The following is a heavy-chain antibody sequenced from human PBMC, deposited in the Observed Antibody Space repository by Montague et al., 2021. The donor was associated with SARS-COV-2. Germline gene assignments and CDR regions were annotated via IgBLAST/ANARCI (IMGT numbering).Heavy chain of an antibody. J-gene: IGHJ4*02. CDR1: GASISSTNW. Sequence: ETLSLTCAVSGASISSTNWWTWVRQPPGKGLEWIGEMYHTGTTNYNPYLMSRVTISLDESKNQFSLKMTSVTAADTAVYCCASRSIAVAYYFDYWGQGALVTVSS. V-gene: IGHV4-4*01. D-gene: IGHD6-19*01. CDR3: ASRSIAVAYYFDY. CDR2: MYHTGTT.